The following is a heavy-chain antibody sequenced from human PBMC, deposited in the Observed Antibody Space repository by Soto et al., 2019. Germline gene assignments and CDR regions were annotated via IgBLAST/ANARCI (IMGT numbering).Heavy chain of an antibody. CDR3: ARDHWVLDS. CDR1: NGSISTNGHY. Sequence: QVQLQESGPELVKSSQTLSLTCTVSNGSISTNGHYWTWIRQRPGKGLEWIAYIYYTGNSYYDPSLKSRLIISIDASKTLLSLTFSPVTAADTAVYSCARDHWVLDSWGQGTLVTVSS. CDR2: IYYTGNS. J-gene: IGHJ4*02. V-gene: IGHV4-31*03. D-gene: IGHD7-27*01.